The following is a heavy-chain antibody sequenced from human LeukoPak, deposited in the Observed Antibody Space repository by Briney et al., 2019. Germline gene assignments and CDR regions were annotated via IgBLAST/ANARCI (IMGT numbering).Heavy chain of an antibody. Sequence: GGSLRLSCAASGLTFTTYAMIWVRRAPGKGLVWFSAISGGGDATYYADFVKGRFTISRDNSENTVYLQVNSLRAEDTAVYYCARLSGTSGTTSRVLHYWGQGALVTVSS. J-gene: IGHJ4*02. V-gene: IGHV3-23*01. CDR2: ISGGGDAT. D-gene: IGHD1-1*01. CDR1: GLTFTTYA. CDR3: ARLSGTSGTTSRVLHY.